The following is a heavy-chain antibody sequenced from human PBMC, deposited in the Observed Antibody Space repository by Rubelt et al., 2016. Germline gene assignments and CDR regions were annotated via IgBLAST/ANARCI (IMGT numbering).Heavy chain of an antibody. CDR2: ISAYNGNT. J-gene: IGHJ2*01. Sequence: QVQLVQSGAEVKKPGASVKVSCKASGYTFTSYGISWVRQAPGQGLEWMGWISAYNGNTNYAQKLQVTVTMTTDTSPSTAYMELRSLRSDDTAVYYCARDRIRIAARQGWYFDLWGRGTLVTVSS. CDR1: GYTFTSYG. V-gene: IGHV1-18*01. D-gene: IGHD6-6*01. CDR3: ARDRIRIAARQGWYFDL.